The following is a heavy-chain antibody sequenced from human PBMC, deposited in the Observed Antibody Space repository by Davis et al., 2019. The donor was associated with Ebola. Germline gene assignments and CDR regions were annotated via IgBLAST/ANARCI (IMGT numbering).Heavy chain of an antibody. V-gene: IGHV1-18*01. CDR1: GYTFTRYG. J-gene: IGHJ5*02. CDR3: ARDATTVTTIWFDP. CDR2: ISAYNGNT. Sequence: AASVKASCKASGYTFTRYGISWVRQAPGQGLEWMGWISAYNGNTNYAQNFQGRVTVSTDTSTSIAYMELRSLRSDDTALYYCARDATTVTTIWFDPWGQGTLVTVSS. D-gene: IGHD4-17*01.